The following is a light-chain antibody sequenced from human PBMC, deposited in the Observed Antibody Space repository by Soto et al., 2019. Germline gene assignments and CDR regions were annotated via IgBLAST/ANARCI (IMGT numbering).Light chain of an antibody. CDR3: SSYTRTSSYV. J-gene: IGLJ1*01. Sequence: QSALTQPASVSGSPGQSITISCTGTSSDIGNYDYVSWFQQHPGKAPKLLISEVSNRPSGISYRSSGSKSGTTASLTISGLQAEDEADYYCSSYTRTSSYVFGGGTKVTVL. CDR2: EVS. V-gene: IGLV2-14*01. CDR1: SSDIGNYDY.